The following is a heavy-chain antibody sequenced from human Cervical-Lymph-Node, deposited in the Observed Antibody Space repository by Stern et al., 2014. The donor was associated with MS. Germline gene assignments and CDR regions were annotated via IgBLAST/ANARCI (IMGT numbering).Heavy chain of an antibody. CDR1: GGSIRGGSYY. Sequence: QVQLQESGPGLVKPSETLSLACAVSGGSIRGGSYYWSWIRQHPGKELEGIGYSYNTWSTNYNPSPNHRDTTSVDTSKNQFSLKLTSVTAADTAMYYCARAPRGYWYFDLWGRGALVTVSS. CDR3: ARAPRGYWYFDL. D-gene: IGHD3-10*01. CDR2: SYNTWST. V-gene: IGHV4-61*01. J-gene: IGHJ2*01.